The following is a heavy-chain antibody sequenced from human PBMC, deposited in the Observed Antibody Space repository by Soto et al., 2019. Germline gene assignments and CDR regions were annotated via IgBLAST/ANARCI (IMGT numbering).Heavy chain of an antibody. Sequence: PGGSLRLSCSVTGFTLRSYRMNCVLKAPGNXLXWVSYIHGIGTTIYYAESVKGTLAIYRENAKNSVYLQMSSLRDEDTAVYFCARDKLMATVGTNSYYGLDVWGQGTTVTVSS. CDR3: ARDKLMATVGTNSYYGLDV. CDR1: GFTLRSYR. J-gene: IGHJ6*02. CDR2: IHGIGTTI. D-gene: IGHD6-13*01. V-gene: IGHV3-48*02.